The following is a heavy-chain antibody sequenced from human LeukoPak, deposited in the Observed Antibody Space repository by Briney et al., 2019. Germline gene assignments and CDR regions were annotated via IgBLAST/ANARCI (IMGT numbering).Heavy chain of an antibody. V-gene: IGHV1-2*02. Sequence: ASVKVSCKASGYTFTVYYMHWVRQAPGQGLEWVGWIDPNSGGTKYAQKFQGRVTMTRDTSISTVYMELSRLRSDDTTMYYCAREVRYSSGWLFDYWGQGTLVTVSS. CDR1: GYTFTVYY. J-gene: IGHJ4*02. D-gene: IGHD6-19*01. CDR3: AREVRYSSGWLFDY. CDR2: IDPNSGGT.